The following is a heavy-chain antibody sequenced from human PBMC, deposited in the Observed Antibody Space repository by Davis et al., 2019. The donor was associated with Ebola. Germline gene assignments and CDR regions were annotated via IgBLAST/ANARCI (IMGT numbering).Heavy chain of an antibody. J-gene: IGHJ6*02. CDR2: ISSSGSTI. CDR1: GFTFSDYY. Sequence: GESLKISCAASGFTFSDYYMSWIRQAPGKGLEWVSYISSSGSTIYYADSVKGRFTISRDNAKNSLYLQMNSLRAEDTAVYYCAGGDSSSWYDSLGMDVWGQGTTVTVSS. D-gene: IGHD6-13*01. V-gene: IGHV3-11*01. CDR3: AGGDSSSWYDSLGMDV.